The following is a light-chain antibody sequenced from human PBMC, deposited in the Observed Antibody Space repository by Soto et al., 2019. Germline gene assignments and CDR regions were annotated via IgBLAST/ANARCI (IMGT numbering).Light chain of an antibody. Sequence: QSALTQPACVSGSPGQSITISCTGTSSDVGTYNLVSWYQQHPGKAPKLMIYEGSKRPSGVSNRFSGSKSGNTASLTISGLQAEDEADYYCCSYAGISTFVVFGGGTKLTV. V-gene: IGLV2-23*03. CDR3: CSYAGISTFVV. CDR1: SSDVGTYNL. J-gene: IGLJ2*01. CDR2: EGS.